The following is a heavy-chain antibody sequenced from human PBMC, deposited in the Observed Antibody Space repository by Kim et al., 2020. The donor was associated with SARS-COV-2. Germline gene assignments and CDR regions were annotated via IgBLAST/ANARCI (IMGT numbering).Heavy chain of an antibody. D-gene: IGHD3-16*01. CDR3: ARVGWGRPGFYYYYGMDV. CDR1: GYTFTSYA. V-gene: IGHV1-3*01. J-gene: IGHJ6*02. Sequence: ASVKVSCKASGYTFTSYAMHWVRQAPGQRLEWMGWINAGNGNTKYSQKFQGRVTITRDTSASTAYMELSSLRSEDTAVYYCARVGWGRPGFYYYYGMDVWGQGTTVTVSS. CDR2: INAGNGNT.